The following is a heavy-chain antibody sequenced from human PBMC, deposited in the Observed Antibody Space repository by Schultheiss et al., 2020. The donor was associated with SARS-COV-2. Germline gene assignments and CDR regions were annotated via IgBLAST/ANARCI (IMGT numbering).Heavy chain of an antibody. V-gene: IGHV4-34*01. J-gene: IGHJ6*04. CDR1: GGSFSGYY. CDR3: ASTLGPYCSSTSCYDRGDV. CDR2: INHSGST. Sequence: SETLSLTCAVYGGSFSGYYWSWIRQPPGKGLEWIGEINHSGSTNYNPSLKSRVTISVDTAKNQFSLKLSSVTAEDTTVYYCASTLGPYCSSTSCYDRGDVWGKGTTVTVSS. D-gene: IGHD2-2*01.